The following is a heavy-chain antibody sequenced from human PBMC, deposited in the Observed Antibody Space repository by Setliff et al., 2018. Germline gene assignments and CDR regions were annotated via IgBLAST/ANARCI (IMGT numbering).Heavy chain of an antibody. CDR3: ARASYYGSGNSHKSYMDV. Sequence: SETLSLTCTVSGGSISSSYWSWIRQPPGKGLEWIGYFYHSGSMNYNPFLKGRVTMSVDTSNNQLSLKLTPVSAADTSVYYCARASYYGSGNSHKSYMDVWGKGTAVTVSS. CDR1: GGSISSSY. D-gene: IGHD3-10*01. J-gene: IGHJ6*03. V-gene: IGHV4-4*09. CDR2: FYHSGSM.